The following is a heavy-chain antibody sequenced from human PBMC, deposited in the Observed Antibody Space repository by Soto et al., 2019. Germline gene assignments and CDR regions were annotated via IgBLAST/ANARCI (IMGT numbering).Heavy chain of an antibody. CDR3: ARDRAYGLDV. J-gene: IGHJ6*02. D-gene: IGHD3-10*01. V-gene: IGHV3-74*01. Sequence: QSGGSLRLSCAASGFTISTSWLHWVRQAPGKGLVWVARITQDGSTTTYADSVKGRFTISRDNAKNTLYLQMNSLSAEDTAIYYCARDRAYGLDVWGQGTTVTVSS. CDR2: ITQDGSTT. CDR1: GFTISTSW.